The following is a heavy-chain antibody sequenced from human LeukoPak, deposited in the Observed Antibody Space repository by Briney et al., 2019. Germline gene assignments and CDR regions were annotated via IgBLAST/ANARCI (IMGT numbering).Heavy chain of an antibody. CDR2: ISSSGSTI. V-gene: IGHV3-48*03. Sequence: GGSLRLSCAASGFTFSSYEMNWVRQAPGKGRDWVSYISSSGSTIYYADSVKGRFTISRDNAKNSLYLQMNSLRAEDTAVYYCASLARTAMVNDDYWGQGTLVTVSS. J-gene: IGHJ4*02. CDR1: GFTFSSYE. D-gene: IGHD5-18*01. CDR3: ASLARTAMVNDDY.